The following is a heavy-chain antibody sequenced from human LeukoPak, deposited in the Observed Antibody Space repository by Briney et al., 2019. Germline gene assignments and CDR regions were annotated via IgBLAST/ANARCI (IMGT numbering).Heavy chain of an antibody. Sequence: SQTLSLTCTVSGGSISSGDYYWSWIRQPPGKGPEWIGYIYYSGSTYYNPSLKSRVTISVDTSKNQFSLKLSSVTAADTAVYYCASMYDFWSGYYYWGQGTLVTVSS. J-gene: IGHJ4*02. V-gene: IGHV4-30-4*08. CDR1: GGSISSGDYY. D-gene: IGHD3-3*01. CDR3: ASMYDFWSGYYY. CDR2: IYYSGST.